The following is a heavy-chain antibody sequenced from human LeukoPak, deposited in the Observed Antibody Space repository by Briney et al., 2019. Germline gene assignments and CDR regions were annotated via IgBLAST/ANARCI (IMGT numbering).Heavy chain of an antibody. CDR1: GFTFDEYG. V-gene: IGHV3-20*04. CDR2: INWNGATT. D-gene: IGHD5-18*01. CDR3: ARGGYSYGYAGVSPHYMAF. Sequence: GGSLRLSCEASGFTFDEYGMNWVRQSPGKGLEWVSGINWNGATTIYADTVQGRFTISRDNAKNSLFLQMSSLRAEDTALYFCARGGYSYGYAGVSPHYMAFWGKGTTVTVSS. J-gene: IGHJ6*03.